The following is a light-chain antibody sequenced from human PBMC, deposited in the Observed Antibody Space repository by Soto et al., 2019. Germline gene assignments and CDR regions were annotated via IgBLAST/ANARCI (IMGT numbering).Light chain of an antibody. CDR1: QSVSSSY. CDR2: GAS. J-gene: IGKJ2*01. V-gene: IGKV3-20*01. CDR3: QKYGSSPRT. Sequence: EIVLTQSPGTLSLSPGERATLSCRASQSVSSSYLAWYQQKPGQAPRLLIYGASSRATGIPDRFSGSGSVTDFTLTISRLEPEDFAVYYCQKYGSSPRTFGQGTKLEIK.